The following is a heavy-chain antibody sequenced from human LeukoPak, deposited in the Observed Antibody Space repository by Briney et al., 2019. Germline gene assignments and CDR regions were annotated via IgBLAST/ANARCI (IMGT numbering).Heavy chain of an antibody. J-gene: IGHJ5*02. CDR2: IIPIFGTA. D-gene: IGHD3-3*01. CDR1: GGTFSSYA. CDR3: AGRLRDGIFGVVTKFDP. V-gene: IGHV1-69*05. Sequence: ASVKVSRKASGGTFSSYAISWVRQAPGQGLEWMGGIIPIFGTANYAQKFQGRVTITTDESTSTAYMELSSLRSEDTAVYYCAGRLRDGIFGVVTKFDPWGQGTLVTVSS.